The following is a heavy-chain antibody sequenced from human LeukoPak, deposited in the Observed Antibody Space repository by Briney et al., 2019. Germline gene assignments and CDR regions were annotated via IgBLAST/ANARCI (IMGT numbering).Heavy chain of an antibody. D-gene: IGHD6-19*01. J-gene: IGHJ4*02. CDR2: ISSSSSYI. Sequence: GGSLRLSCAASGFTFSSYSMNWVRQAPGKGLEWVSSISSSSSYIYYADSVKGRFTISRDNAKNSLYLQMNSLRAEDTAVYYCARLSSGWYVSVDYWGQGTLVTVSP. V-gene: IGHV3-21*01. CDR3: ARLSSGWYVSVDY. CDR1: GFTFSSYS.